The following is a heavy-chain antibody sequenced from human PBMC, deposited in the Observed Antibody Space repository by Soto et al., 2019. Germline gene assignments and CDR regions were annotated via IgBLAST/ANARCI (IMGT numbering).Heavy chain of an antibody. V-gene: IGHV3-23*01. CDR3: AKGVSSSSLFYFDY. CDR1: GFTFTKYA. J-gene: IGHJ4*02. Sequence: GGSLRLSCAASGFTFTKYAMTWVRQAPGKGLEWVSSISGTGSNTYYADSVKGRLTISRDNSKNTLSLEMNSLRVEDSAIYYCAKGVSSSSLFYFDYWGQGSLVTV. D-gene: IGHD6-13*01. CDR2: ISGTGSNT.